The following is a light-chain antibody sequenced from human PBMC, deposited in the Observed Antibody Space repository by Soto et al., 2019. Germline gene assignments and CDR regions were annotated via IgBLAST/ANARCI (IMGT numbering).Light chain of an antibody. Sequence: DIQMTQSPSTLSASVGDRVTITCRASQSISSWWAWYQQKPGKAPKLLIYDASSLESGVPSRFSGSGSGTEFTLTISSLQPDDFATYYCQHYNSYSFTFGPGTKVDIK. V-gene: IGKV1-5*01. CDR3: QHYNSYSFT. CDR1: QSISSW. J-gene: IGKJ3*01. CDR2: DAS.